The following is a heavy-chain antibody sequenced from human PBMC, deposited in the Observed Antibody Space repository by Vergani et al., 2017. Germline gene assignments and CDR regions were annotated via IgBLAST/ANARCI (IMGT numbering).Heavy chain of an antibody. J-gene: IGHJ1*01. CDR1: GLMFNNYG. CDR3: VIVYYYDQSGLASVVH. V-gene: IGHV3-30*03. Sequence: QVQLVESGGGVVKPGRSLRLSCETSGLMFNNYGMHWVRQAPGQGLEWVGVITSDGSNKHYADSVKGRVTISRDNSQITLYLHMDSLTADDTAIYFCVIVYYYDQSGLASVVHCGQGTLVTVSS. D-gene: IGHD3-22*01. CDR2: ITSDGSNK.